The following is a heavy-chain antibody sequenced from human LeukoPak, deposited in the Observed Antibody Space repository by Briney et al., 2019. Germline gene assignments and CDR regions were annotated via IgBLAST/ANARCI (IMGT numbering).Heavy chain of an antibody. Sequence: ASVKVSCKVSGYTLTELSMHWVRQAPGKGLEWMGGFDPEDGETIYAQKFQRRVTMTEDTSTDTAYMELSSLRSEDTAVYYCATEPGYGSGSYYTDYWGQGTLVTVSS. J-gene: IGHJ4*02. V-gene: IGHV1-24*01. CDR3: ATEPGYGSGSYYTDY. CDR2: FDPEDGET. D-gene: IGHD3-10*01. CDR1: GYTLTELS.